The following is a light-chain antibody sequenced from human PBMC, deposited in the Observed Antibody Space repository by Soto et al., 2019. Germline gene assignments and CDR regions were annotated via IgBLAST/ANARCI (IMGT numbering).Light chain of an antibody. J-gene: IGKJ3*01. CDR2: WAS. CDR3: QQYYTTPVT. Sequence: DIVMTQSPDSLAVSLGERATINCKSSQNVLYSSSNKNYLAWYQQKPGQPPKLLIYWASTRESGVPDRFSGSGSGTDFNLTISSLQAEEVELYYCQQYYTTPVTFGPGTKVDIK. V-gene: IGKV4-1*01. CDR1: QNVLYSSSNKNY.